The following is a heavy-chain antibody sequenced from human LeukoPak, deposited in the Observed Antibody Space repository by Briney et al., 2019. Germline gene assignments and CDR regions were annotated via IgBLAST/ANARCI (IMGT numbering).Heavy chain of an antibody. CDR2: VSQYG. CDR3: ARHTIFCSFINCSPFDP. J-gene: IGHJ5*02. D-gene: IGHD3-3*01. CDR1: GGSINSALYY. V-gene: IGHV4-39*01. Sequence: PSETLSLTCTVSGGSINSALYYWAWIRQTPEQQLEWIGSVSQYGPSLGGRVSLSADTSKNAFFMEVNSVTAADSAIYYCARHTIFCSFINCSPFDPWGQGTLVTVSS.